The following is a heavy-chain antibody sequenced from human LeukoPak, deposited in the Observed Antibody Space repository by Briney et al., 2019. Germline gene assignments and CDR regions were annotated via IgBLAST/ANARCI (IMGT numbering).Heavy chain of an antibody. Sequence: PSETLSLTCTVSGGSISSSSYYWGWIRQPPGKGLEWIGSIYYSGSTYYNPSLKSRVTISVDTSKNQFSLKLSSVTAADTAVYYCASCLYYYYYMDVWGKGTTVTVSS. CDR1: GGSISSSSYY. J-gene: IGHJ6*03. CDR2: IYYSGST. CDR3: ASCLYYYYYMDV. V-gene: IGHV4-39*01.